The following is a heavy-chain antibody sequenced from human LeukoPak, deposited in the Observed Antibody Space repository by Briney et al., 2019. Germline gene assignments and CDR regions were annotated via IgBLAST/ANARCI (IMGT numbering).Heavy chain of an antibody. J-gene: IGHJ6*04. CDR2: IYYSGST. CDR3: ARDSRSGV. Sequence: SETLSLTCTVSGGSISSSSYYWGWIRQPPGKGLEWIGSIYYSGSTYYNPSLKSRVTISVDTSKNQFSLKLSSVTAADTAVYYCARDSRSGVWGKGTTVTVSS. D-gene: IGHD3-10*01. V-gene: IGHV4-39*07. CDR1: GGSISSSSYY.